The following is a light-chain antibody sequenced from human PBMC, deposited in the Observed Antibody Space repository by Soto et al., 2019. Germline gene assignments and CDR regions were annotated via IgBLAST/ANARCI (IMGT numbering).Light chain of an antibody. Sequence: QSVLTQPASVSGSPGQSITISCTGTSSDVGGYNYVSWYQQHTGKAPKLMIYDVSNRPSGVSNRFSGSKSGNTASLTISGLQAEDEADYYCSSYRTSSLPYVFGTGTKLTVL. CDR2: DVS. J-gene: IGLJ1*01. V-gene: IGLV2-14*03. CDR1: SSDVGGYNY. CDR3: SSYRTSSLPYV.